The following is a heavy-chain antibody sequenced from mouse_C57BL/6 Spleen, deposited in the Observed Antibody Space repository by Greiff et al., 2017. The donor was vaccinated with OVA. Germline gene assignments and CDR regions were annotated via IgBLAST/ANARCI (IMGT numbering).Heavy chain of an antibody. CDR2: IDPEDGDT. J-gene: IGHJ4*01. V-gene: IGHV14-1*01. D-gene: IGHD1-1*01. Sequence: VQLQQSGAELVRPGASVKLSCTASGFNIKDYYMHWVKQRPEQGLEWIGRIDPEDGDTEYAPKFQGKATMTADTSSNTAYLQLSSLTSEDTAVYYCTGDGSSPYYYAMDYWGQGTSGTVSS. CDR1: GFNIKDYY. CDR3: TGDGSSPYYYAMDY.